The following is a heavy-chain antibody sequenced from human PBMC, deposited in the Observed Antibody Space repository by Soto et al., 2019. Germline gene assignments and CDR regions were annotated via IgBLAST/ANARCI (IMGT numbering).Heavy chain of an antibody. J-gene: IGHJ5*02. V-gene: IGHV4-39*01. CDR1: GGSISSSSYY. Sequence: PSETLSLTCTVSGGSISSSSYYWGWIRQPPGKGLEWIGSIYYSGSTYYNPSLKSRVTISVDTSKNQFSLKLSSVTAADTAVYYCARASGTTLVWFDPWGQGTLVTVSS. D-gene: IGHD1-7*01. CDR2: IYYSGST. CDR3: ARASGTTLVWFDP.